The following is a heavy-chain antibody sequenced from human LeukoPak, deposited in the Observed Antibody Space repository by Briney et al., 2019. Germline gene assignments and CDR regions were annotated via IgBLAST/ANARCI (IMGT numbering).Heavy chain of an antibody. D-gene: IGHD3-22*01. J-gene: IGHJ4*02. CDR3: ARVYSDSSGYYVQGFDY. CDR2: MNPNSRNT. V-gene: IGHV1-8*01. Sequence: ASVTVSFKASAYTFTSYDINWVRQAAGQGLEWVGWMNPNSRNTGYAQKFQGRVTMTMNTAISTAYMELSSLISDDTAVYYCARVYSDSSGYYVQGFDYWGQGTLVTVSS. CDR1: AYTFTSYD.